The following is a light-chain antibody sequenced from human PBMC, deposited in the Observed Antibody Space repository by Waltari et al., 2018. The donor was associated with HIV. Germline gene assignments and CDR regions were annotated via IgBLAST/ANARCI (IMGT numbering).Light chain of an antibody. Sequence: QSALTQPASVSGCPGQSITIFCTGINNAIGTNNYFSWYQQHPGKAPTLLIYEVTSRPLGVSHLFSGSKSDTTASLTISELQPEDESHYYCTSYKTGGTILFGGGT. CDR3: TSYKTGGTIL. V-gene: IGLV2-14*01. CDR2: EVT. CDR1: NNAIGTNNY. J-gene: IGLJ2*01.